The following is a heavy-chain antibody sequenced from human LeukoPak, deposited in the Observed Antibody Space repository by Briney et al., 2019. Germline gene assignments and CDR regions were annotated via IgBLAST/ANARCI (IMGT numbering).Heavy chain of an antibody. CDR1: GGTFSSYA. D-gene: IGHD3-3*01. CDR3: ARGDYDFWSGYYTLGYFQH. Sequence: SVKVSCKASGGTFSSYAISWVRQAPGQGLEWMGGIIPIFGTANYAQKFQGRVTITAYESTSTAYMELSSLRSEDTAVYYCARGDYDFWSGYYTLGYFQHWGQGTLVTVSS. CDR2: IIPIFGTA. V-gene: IGHV1-69*13. J-gene: IGHJ1*01.